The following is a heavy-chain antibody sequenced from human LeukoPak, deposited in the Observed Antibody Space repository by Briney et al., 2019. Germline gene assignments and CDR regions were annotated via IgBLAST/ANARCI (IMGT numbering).Heavy chain of an antibody. CDR1: GFTFSSYE. CDR3: ARGTNFGEPIPYYFDY. V-gene: IGHV3-48*03. CDR2: ISSSGSTI. Sequence: GGSLRLSCAASGFTFSSYEMNWVRQAPGKGLEWVSYISSSGSTIYYADSVKGRFTISRDNAKNSLYLQMNSLRAEDTAVYYCARGTNFGEPIPYYFDYWGQGTLVTVSS. J-gene: IGHJ4*01. D-gene: IGHD3-10*01.